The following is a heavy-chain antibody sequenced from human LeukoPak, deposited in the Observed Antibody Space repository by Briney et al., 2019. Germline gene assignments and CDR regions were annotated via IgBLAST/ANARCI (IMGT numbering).Heavy chain of an antibody. J-gene: IGHJ5*02. CDR2: IYYSGST. V-gene: IGHV4-59*01. CDR3: ARVTREMATIIGWFDP. CDR1: GGSISSNY. Sequence: PSETLSLTCTVSGGSISSNYWSWIRQPPGKGLEWIGYIYYSGSTNYNPSLKSRVTISVDTSKNQFSLKLSSVTAADTAVYYCARVTREMATIIGWFDPWGQGTLVTVSS. D-gene: IGHD5-24*01.